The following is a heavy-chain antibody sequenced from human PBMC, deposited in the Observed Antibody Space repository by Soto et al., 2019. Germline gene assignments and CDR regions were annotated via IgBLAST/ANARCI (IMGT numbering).Heavy chain of an antibody. J-gene: IGHJ6*02. CDR3: ARVSGSYYYGMDV. Sequence: PSETLPLTCAVSGGSISGSNWWSWVRQPPGKGLEWIGEIYHSGSTNYNPSLKSRVTISVDKSKNQFSLKLSSVTAADTAVYYCARVSGSYYYGMDVWGQGTTVTVSS. CDR2: IYHSGST. CDR1: GGSISGSNW. V-gene: IGHV4-4*02. D-gene: IGHD1-26*01.